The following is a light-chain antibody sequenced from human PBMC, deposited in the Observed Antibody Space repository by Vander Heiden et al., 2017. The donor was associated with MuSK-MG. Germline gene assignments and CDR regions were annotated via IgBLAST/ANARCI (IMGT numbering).Light chain of an antibody. CDR1: EVGDKY. CDR2: QDS. J-gene: IGLJ1*01. CDR3: QAWDSSTANYV. Sequence: SYELTQPPPVPVSPGQTASITCSGGEVGDKYACWYQQKPGQSPVLVIYQDSKRPSGIPERFSGSNSGNTATLTISGTQAMDEADYYCQAWDSSTANYVFGTGTKVTVL. V-gene: IGLV3-1*01.